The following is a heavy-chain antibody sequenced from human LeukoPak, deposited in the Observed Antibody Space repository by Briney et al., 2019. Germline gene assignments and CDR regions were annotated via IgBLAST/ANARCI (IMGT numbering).Heavy chain of an antibody. CDR3: ARGHNLGYYFDY. V-gene: IGHV4-34*01. D-gene: IGHD5-24*01. CDR2: INHSGST. J-gene: IGHJ4*02. CDR1: GGSFSGYY. Sequence: SETLSLTCAVYGGSFSGYYWSWIRQPPGKGLEWIGEINHSGSTNYNPSIKSRVTISVDTSKNQFSLKLSSVTAADTAVYYCARGHNLGYYFDYWGQGTLVTVSS.